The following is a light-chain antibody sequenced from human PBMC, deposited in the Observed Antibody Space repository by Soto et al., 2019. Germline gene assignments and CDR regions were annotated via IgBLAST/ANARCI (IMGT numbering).Light chain of an antibody. Sequence: EIVMTQSPATLSVSPGERATVFCRASQSVSSNLAWYQQKPGQAPRLLIYGASPRATGIPARFSGSGSGTEFTLTISSLQSEDFAVYYCQQYNNWPRTFGQGTKVDIK. CDR2: GAS. CDR1: QSVSSN. V-gene: IGKV3-15*01. CDR3: QQYNNWPRT. J-gene: IGKJ1*01.